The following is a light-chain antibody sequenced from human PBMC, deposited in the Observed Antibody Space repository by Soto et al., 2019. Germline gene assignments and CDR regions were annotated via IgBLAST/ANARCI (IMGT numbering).Light chain of an antibody. V-gene: IGLV2-23*01. J-gene: IGLJ3*02. Sequence: QSVLTQPASVSGSPGQSITISCTGTSGDIGSDKLVSWYQQHPGRAPKIIIYEAFKRPSGVSNRFSGSRSGNTASLTISGLRGEDEADYYCCSYAGSTTWVFGGGTKLTVL. CDR1: SGDIGSDKL. CDR2: EAF. CDR3: CSYAGSTTWV.